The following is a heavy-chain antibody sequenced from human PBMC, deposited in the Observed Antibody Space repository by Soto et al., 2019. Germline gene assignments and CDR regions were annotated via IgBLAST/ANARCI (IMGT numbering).Heavy chain of an antibody. CDR3: AKTAKGWFSALDI. CDR2: ISGSGGTT. V-gene: IGHV3-23*01. D-gene: IGHD6-19*01. CDR1: GFTFSSYA. J-gene: IGHJ3*02. Sequence: EVQLLESGGGLVQPGGSLRLSCAASGFTFSSYAMSWVRQAPGKGLEWVSAISGSGGTTYYADSVKGRFTFSRDNSKNTLYLQMNSLRAEATAVYYCAKTAKGWFSALDIWGQGTMVTVSS.